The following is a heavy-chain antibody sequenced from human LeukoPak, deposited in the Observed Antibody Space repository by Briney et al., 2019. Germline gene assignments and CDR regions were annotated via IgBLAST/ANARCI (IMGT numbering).Heavy chain of an antibody. CDR2: ISGSGGST. V-gene: IGHV3-23*01. Sequence: PGGSLRLSCAASGFTFSSYAMSWVRQAPGKGLEWVSAISGSGGSTYYADSVKGRFTISRDNSKNTLYLQMSSLRAEDTAVYYCAGRIAAAGPHYFDYWGQGTLVTVSS. D-gene: IGHD6-13*01. CDR3: AGRIAAAGPHYFDY. J-gene: IGHJ4*02. CDR1: GFTFSSYA.